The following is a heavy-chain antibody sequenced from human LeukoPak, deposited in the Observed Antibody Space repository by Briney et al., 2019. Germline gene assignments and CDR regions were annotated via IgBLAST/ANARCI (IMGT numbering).Heavy chain of an antibody. J-gene: IGHJ4*02. CDR2: ICYSGST. Sequence: SETLSLACTVSGGSITSSTYCWGWIRQPPGKGLEWIGSICYSGSTYYNPSLKSRVTISVDTSKNQFSLKLSSVTAADTAVYYCARRHYGSALRDYWGQGTLVTVSS. CDR1: GGSITSSTYC. V-gene: IGHV4-39*01. D-gene: IGHD3-10*01. CDR3: ARRHYGSALRDY.